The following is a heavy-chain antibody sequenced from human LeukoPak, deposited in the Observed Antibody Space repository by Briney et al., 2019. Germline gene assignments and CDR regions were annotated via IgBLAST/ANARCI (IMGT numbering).Heavy chain of an antibody. CDR1: AGSISRYY. V-gene: IGHV4-59*08. CDR2: IYYSGST. CDR3: ARTYYDSSAYEYYFDY. Sequence: SETLSLTCTVSAGSISRYYWSWIRQPPGKGLEWIGYIYYSGSTNYNPSLKSRVSISIDTSKNQFSLKLRSVTAADTAVYYCARTYYDSSAYEYYFDYWGQGTLVTVSS. D-gene: IGHD3-22*01. J-gene: IGHJ4*02.